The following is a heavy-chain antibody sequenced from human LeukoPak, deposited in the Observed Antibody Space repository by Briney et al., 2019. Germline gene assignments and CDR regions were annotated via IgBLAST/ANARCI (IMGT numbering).Heavy chain of an antibody. V-gene: IGHV3-23*01. CDR2: ISGSDGST. J-gene: IGHJ4*02. Sequence: SGGSLRLSCAASGFTFSSYAMTWVRQAPDKGLEWVSAISGSDGSTYYADSVKGRFTISRDDFQNTLYLQMNSLSAEDTAVYYCAKVETSGGANCYALDYWDQGTLVTVSS. D-gene: IGHD2-2*01. CDR1: GFTFSSYA. CDR3: AKVETSGGANCYALDY.